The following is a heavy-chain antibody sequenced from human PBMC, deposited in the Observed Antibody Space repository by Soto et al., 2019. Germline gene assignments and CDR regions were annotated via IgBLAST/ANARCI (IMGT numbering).Heavy chain of an antibody. CDR3: ARDRDELVGIFPYYYAMDV. J-gene: IGHJ6*02. CDR1: GFTFSSYE. V-gene: IGHV3-48*03. Sequence: GGSLRLSCAASGFTFSSYEMNWVRQAPGKGLEWVSYISSSGRTTYYADSVKGRFTISRDNAKNSLSLQMNSLRADDTAVYYCARDRDELVGIFPYYYAMDVSGQGPTVTVSS. D-gene: IGHD2-21*01. CDR2: ISSSGRTT.